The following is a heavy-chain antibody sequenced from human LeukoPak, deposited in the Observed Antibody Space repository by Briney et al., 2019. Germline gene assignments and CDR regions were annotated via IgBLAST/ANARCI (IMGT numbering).Heavy chain of an antibody. CDR2: IIPILGIT. CDR3: ATVDKWGVATTPG. D-gene: IGHD5-12*01. V-gene: IGHV1-69*04. Sequence: SVKVSCKASGGTFSSYAISWVRQAPGQGLEWMGRIIPILGITNYAQKFQGRVTITADKSTTTAYMELSSLRSEDTAVYYCATVDKWGVATTPGWGLGTLVTVSS. J-gene: IGHJ4*02. CDR1: GGTFSSYA.